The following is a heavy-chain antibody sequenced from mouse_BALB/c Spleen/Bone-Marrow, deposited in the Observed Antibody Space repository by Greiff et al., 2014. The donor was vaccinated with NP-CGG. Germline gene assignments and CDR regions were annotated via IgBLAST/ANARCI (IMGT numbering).Heavy chain of an antibody. V-gene: IGHV1-54*01. Sequence: QVQLKESRAELVRPGTSVKVSCKASGYAFTNYLIEWVKQRPGQGLEWIGVINPGSGGTNYNEKFKGKATLTADKSSSTAYMQLSSLTSDGSAVYFCARELGVFAYWGQGTLVTVSA. J-gene: IGHJ3*01. CDR3: ARELGVFAY. CDR1: GYAFTNYL. CDR2: INPGSGGT. D-gene: IGHD4-1*01.